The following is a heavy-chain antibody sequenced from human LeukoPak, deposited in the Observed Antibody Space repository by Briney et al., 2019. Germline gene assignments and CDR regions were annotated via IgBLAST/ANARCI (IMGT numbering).Heavy chain of an antibody. CDR3: ARGNFLHHYGSGGYYYWFDP. Sequence: SETLSLTCTVSGGSISSYYWSWIRQPPGKGLEWIGYIHYSGSTNYNPSLKSRVTISVDTSKNQFSLKLSSVTAADTAVYYCARGNFLHHYGSGGYYYWFDPWGQGTLVTVSS. V-gene: IGHV4-59*01. CDR1: GGSISSYY. CDR2: IHYSGST. J-gene: IGHJ5*02. D-gene: IGHD3-10*01.